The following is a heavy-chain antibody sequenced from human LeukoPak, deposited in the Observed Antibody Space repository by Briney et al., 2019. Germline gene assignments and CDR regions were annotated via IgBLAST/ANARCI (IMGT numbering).Heavy chain of an antibody. J-gene: IGHJ1*01. Sequence: GRSLRLSCAASRFTFSSYAMHWVRQAPGKGLEWAAAISYDGTNEYHADSVKGRFTISRDNSKNTLYLQMNSLRAEDTAIYYCARDRIAVAGMGAFQHWGQGTLVTVSS. CDR1: RFTFSSYA. D-gene: IGHD6-19*01. CDR3: ARDRIAVAGMGAFQH. CDR2: ISYDGTNE. V-gene: IGHV3-30*04.